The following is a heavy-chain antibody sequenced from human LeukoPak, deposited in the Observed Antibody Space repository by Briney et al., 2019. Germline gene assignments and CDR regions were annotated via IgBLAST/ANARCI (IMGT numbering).Heavy chain of an antibody. CDR1: GGSFSGYY. Sequence: SETLSLTCAVYGGSFSGYYWSWIRQPPGKGLEWIGEINHSGSTNYNPSLKSRVTISVDTSKNQFSLKLSSVTAADTAVYYCARGSVEGGFDYWGQGTLVTVSS. CDR2: INHSGST. CDR3: ARGSVEGGFDY. J-gene: IGHJ4*02. D-gene: IGHD2-15*01. V-gene: IGHV4-34*01.